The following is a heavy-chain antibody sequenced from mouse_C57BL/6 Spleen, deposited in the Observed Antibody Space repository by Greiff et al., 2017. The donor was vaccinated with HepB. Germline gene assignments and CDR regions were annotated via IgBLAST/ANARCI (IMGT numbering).Heavy chain of an antibody. V-gene: IGHV1-15*01. Sequence: VKLMESGAELVRPGASVTLSCKASGYTFTDYEMHWVKQTPVHGLEWIGAIDPETGGTAYNQKFKGKAILTADKSSSTAYMELRSLTSEDSAVYYCTRYWDEYYFDYWGQGTTLTVSS. CDR2: IDPETGGT. CDR1: GYTFTDYE. CDR3: TRYWDEYYFDY. D-gene: IGHD4-1*01. J-gene: IGHJ2*01.